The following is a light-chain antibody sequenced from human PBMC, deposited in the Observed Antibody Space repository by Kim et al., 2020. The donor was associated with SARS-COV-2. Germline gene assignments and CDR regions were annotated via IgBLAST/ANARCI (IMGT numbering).Light chain of an antibody. Sequence: GQRVTISCSGSSTNIGNNDVTWYQQHPGKAPKLLIYGNSQRPSGVTDRFSGSKSGNSASLAISGLQAEDEADYYCGVWDGSLSAVVFGGGTQLTVL. V-gene: IGLV1-44*01. CDR3: GVWDGSLSAVV. CDR2: GNS. CDR1: STNIGNND. J-gene: IGLJ2*01.